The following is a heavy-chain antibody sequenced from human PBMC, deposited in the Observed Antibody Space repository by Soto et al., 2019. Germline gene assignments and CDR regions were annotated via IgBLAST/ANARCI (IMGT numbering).Heavy chain of an antibody. CDR3: AGEADYLTWFDP. J-gene: IGHJ5*02. Sequence: EVQLVESGGGVVQPGGSLRLSCAASGFTFSSYSMNWVRQAPGKGLEWVSDISSSSSTIYYADSVKGRFTISRDNAKNSRYLQMNSLRVEDTAVYYCAGEADYLTWFDPWGQGTLVTVSS. V-gene: IGHV3-48*01. CDR2: ISSSSSTI. D-gene: IGHD4-17*01. CDR1: GFTFSSYS.